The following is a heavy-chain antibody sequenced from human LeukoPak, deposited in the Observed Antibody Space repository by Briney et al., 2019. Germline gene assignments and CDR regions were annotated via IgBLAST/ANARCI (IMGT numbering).Heavy chain of an antibody. Sequence: SETLSLTCTVSGGSLSSRPYYWGWVRQPPGKGLEWIVTISYSGTTYYSPSLKSRVTISLDTSKNQFSLILSSVTAADTAIYYCARDFSSSSTVYYYYYMDVWGKGTTVTVSS. CDR1: GGSLSSRPYY. CDR2: ISYSGTT. J-gene: IGHJ6*03. D-gene: IGHD6-6*01. V-gene: IGHV4-39*07. CDR3: ARDFSSSSTVYYYYYMDV.